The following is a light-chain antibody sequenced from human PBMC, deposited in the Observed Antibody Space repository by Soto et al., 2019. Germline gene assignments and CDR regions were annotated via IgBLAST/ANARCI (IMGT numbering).Light chain of an antibody. CDR2: KAS. J-gene: IGKJ1*01. CDR3: QQYNTYRT. CDR1: QSISSW. Sequence: DIQMTQSPSTLSATVGDRVTITCRASQSISSWLAWYQQKPGKAPKLLIYKASSLGSGVPSRFSGSGSGTEFTLTISSLQPDDFATYYCQQYNTYRTFGQGTKVDNK. V-gene: IGKV1-5*03.